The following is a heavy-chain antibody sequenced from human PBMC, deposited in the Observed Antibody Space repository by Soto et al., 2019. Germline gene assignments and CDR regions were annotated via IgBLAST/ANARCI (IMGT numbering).Heavy chain of an antibody. CDR2: IYYSGST. CDR1: GGSISSYY. J-gene: IGHJ4*02. CDR3: ARLGGSGSYYVPMPFDY. D-gene: IGHD3-10*01. Sequence: PSETLSLTCTVSGGSISSYYWSWIRQPPGKGLEWIGYIYYSGSTNYNPSLKSRVTISVDTSKNQFSLKLSSVTAADTAVYYCARLGGSGSYYVPMPFDYWGQGTLVTVSS. V-gene: IGHV4-59*08.